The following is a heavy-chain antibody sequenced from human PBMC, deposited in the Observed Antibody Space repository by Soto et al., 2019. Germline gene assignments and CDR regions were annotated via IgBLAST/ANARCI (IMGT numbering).Heavy chain of an antibody. CDR1: GGTFSSYA. J-gene: IGHJ5*02. D-gene: IGHD6-19*01. Sequence: QVQLVQSGAEVKKPGSSVKVPCKASGGTFSSYAISWVRQAPGQGLEWMGGIIPIFGTANYAQKFQGRVTITADESTSTAYMELSSLRSEDTAVYYCARPRTVGWLVQDWFDPWGQGTLVTVSS. V-gene: IGHV1-69*01. CDR3: ARPRTVGWLVQDWFDP. CDR2: IIPIFGTA.